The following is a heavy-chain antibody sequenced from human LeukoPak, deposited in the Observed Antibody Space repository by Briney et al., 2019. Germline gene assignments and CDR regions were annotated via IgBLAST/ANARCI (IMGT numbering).Heavy chain of an antibody. CDR1: GFTFSTYG. D-gene: IGHD6-19*01. J-gene: IGHJ4*02. V-gene: IGHV3-30*02. Sequence: GGPLRLSCAASGFTFSTYGMQWVRQAPGEGLEWVAFILYDGSNKYYTDSVKGRFTISRDNSKNTLYLQMNSLRAEDTAVYYCAKDPWRPIAVAGTLPDYWGQGTLVTVSS. CDR2: ILYDGSNK. CDR3: AKDPWRPIAVAGTLPDY.